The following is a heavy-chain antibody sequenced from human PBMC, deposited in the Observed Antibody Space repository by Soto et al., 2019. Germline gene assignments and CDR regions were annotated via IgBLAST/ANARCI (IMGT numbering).Heavy chain of an antibody. D-gene: IGHD6-6*01. J-gene: IGHJ4*02. V-gene: IGHV1-8*02. CDR3: ARGWYSSSDFDY. CDR2: ISPNSSDT. Sequence: ASVKVSCKASGYTFSSYGIIWVRQAPGQGLEWMGYISPNSSDTRYAQNFQGRVTMTTNTSTRTAYMELSSLRSEDTAVYYCARGWYSSSDFDYWGQGTPVTVSS. CDR1: GYTFSSYG.